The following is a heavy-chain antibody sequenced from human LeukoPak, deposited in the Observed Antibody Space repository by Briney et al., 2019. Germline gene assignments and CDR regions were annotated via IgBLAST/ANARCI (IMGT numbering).Heavy chain of an antibody. V-gene: IGHV4-34*01. Sequence: SETLSLTCAVYGGSFSGYYWSWIRQPPGKGLEWIGEINHSGSTNYNPSLKSRVTISVDASKNQFSLKLSSVTAADTAVYYCARGLGVLDPWGQGTLVTVSS. CDR3: ARGLGVLDP. CDR1: GGSFSGYY. J-gene: IGHJ5*02. D-gene: IGHD3-10*01. CDR2: INHSGST.